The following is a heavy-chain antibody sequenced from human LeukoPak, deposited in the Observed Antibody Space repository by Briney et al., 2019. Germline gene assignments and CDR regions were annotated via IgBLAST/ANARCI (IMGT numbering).Heavy chain of an antibody. J-gene: IGHJ4*02. D-gene: IGHD3-22*01. CDR2: ISYDGIDK. Sequence: GGSLRLSCAASGFTFSSHGMHWVRQAPGKGLEWVAVISYDGIDKYYAASVQGRFTISRDNSKNTLYLQMNSLRVEDTAVYYCAKATYEGSGYRYDYWGQGTLVTASS. V-gene: IGHV3-30*18. CDR1: GFTFSSHG. CDR3: AKATYEGSGYRYDY.